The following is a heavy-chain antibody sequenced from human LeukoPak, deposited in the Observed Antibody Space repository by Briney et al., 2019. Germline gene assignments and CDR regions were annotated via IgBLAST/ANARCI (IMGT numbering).Heavy chain of an antibody. Sequence: GGYLRFSCAASGFTFSDYYMSWIRQAPGKGLEWVSYISSSGSTIYYADSVKGRFTISRDNAKNSLYLQRNSLRAEDTAVYYCARAAKVVVAAVWFDPWGQGTLVTVSS. J-gene: IGHJ5*02. D-gene: IGHD2-15*01. V-gene: IGHV3-11*01. CDR3: ARAAKVVVAAVWFDP. CDR1: GFTFSDYY. CDR2: ISSSGSTI.